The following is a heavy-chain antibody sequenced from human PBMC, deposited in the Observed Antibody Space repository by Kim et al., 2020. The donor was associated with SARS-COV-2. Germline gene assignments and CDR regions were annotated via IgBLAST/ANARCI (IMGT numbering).Heavy chain of an antibody. J-gene: IGHJ4*02. CDR3: ARGRKGGVFGVVITLGY. V-gene: IGHV1-2*02. D-gene: IGHD3-3*01. CDR2: INPNSGGT. CDR1: RYTFTGYY. Sequence: ASVKVSCKASRYTFTGYYMHWVRQAPGQGLEWMGWINPNSGGTNYAQKFQGRVTMTRDTSISTAYMELSRLRSDDTAVYYCARGRKGGVFGVVITLGYWGQGTLVTVSS.